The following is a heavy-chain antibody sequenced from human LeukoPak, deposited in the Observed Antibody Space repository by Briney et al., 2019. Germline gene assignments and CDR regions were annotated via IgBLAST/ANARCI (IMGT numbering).Heavy chain of an antibody. V-gene: IGHV4-59*08. CDR1: GGSISSYY. Sequence: SETLSLTCTVSGGSISSYYWSWIRQPPGKGLEWIGYIYYTRSTHYNPSLKSRVTISVDTSKNQFSLKLSSVTAADTAVYYCARHVWLQPFDYWGQGTLVTVSS. CDR3: ARHVWLQPFDY. CDR2: IYYTRST. J-gene: IGHJ4*02. D-gene: IGHD3-9*01.